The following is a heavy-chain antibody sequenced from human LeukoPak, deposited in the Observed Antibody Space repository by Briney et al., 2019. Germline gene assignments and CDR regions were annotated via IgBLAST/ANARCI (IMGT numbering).Heavy chain of an antibody. Sequence: GGSLRLSCAASGFTFISYWMSWVRQAPGKGLEWVANIKQDGSETYYVDSVKGRFTISRDNAKNSLYLQMNSLSAEDTAVYYCARPSFTQGSYFDYWGQGTLVTVSS. V-gene: IGHV3-7*01. J-gene: IGHJ4*02. CDR2: IKQDGSET. D-gene: IGHD2-15*01. CDR3: ARPSFTQGSYFDY. CDR1: GFTFISYW.